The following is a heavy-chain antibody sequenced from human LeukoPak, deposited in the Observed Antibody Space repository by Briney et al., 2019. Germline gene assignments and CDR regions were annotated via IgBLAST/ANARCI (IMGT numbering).Heavy chain of an antibody. J-gene: IGHJ4*02. V-gene: IGHV3-23*01. CDR1: GFTFSSYA. D-gene: IGHD3-9*01. CDR2: ISCSGGST. CDR3: AKRRSVGYDILTGYYRYYFDY. Sequence: PGGSLRLSCAASGFTFSSYAMSWVRQSPGKGLEWVSAISCSGGSTYYADSVKGRFTISRDNSKNTLYLQMNSLRAEDTAVYYCAKRRSVGYDILTGYYRYYFDYWGQGTLVTVSS.